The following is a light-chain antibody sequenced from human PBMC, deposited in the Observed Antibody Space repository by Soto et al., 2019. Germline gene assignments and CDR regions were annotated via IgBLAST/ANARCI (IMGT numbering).Light chain of an antibody. V-gene: IGLV2-14*01. Sequence: QSALTQPASVSGSPGQSIAISCTGTNSDVGGYNYVSWYQQHPGKAPKLMIYDVTNRPSGVSNRFSGSKSGNTASLTISGLQAEDEADDYCSSYTTSSTLVFGGGTKLTVL. J-gene: IGLJ2*01. CDR1: NSDVGGYNY. CDR2: DVT. CDR3: SSYTTSSTLV.